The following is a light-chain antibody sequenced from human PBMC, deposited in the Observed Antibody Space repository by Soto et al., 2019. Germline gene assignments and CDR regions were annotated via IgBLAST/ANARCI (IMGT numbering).Light chain of an antibody. CDR1: QSVRSSF. CDR2: GAS. Sequence: EIVMTQSPATLSVSPWERATLSCRASQSVRSSFLAWYQQKPGQAPSLLIYGASTRATGIPARFSGSGSGTEFTLTISSLQSEDFAVYYCQQYNNWPITFGQGTRLEIK. CDR3: QQYNNWPIT. J-gene: IGKJ5*01. V-gene: IGKV3-15*01.